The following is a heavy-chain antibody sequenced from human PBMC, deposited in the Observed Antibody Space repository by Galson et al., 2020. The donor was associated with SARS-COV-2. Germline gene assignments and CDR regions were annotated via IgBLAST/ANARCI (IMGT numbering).Heavy chain of an antibody. J-gene: IGHJ4*02. D-gene: IGHD1-26*01. CDR3: AKVAVGLTSYFDY. CDR1: GFDFSGDA. Sequence: GGSLRLSCAASGFDFSGDAMHWARQAPGKGLEWVAVISSDGRIKFYEDSVKGRFTISRDNSKNTVDLQMNSLRPEDTAMYYCAKVAVGLTSYFDYWGQGTLVTVSS. V-gene: IGHV3-30*04. CDR2: ISSDGRIK.